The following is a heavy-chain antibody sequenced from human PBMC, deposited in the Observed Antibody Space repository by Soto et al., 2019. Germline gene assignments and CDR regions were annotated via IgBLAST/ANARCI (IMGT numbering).Heavy chain of an antibody. J-gene: IGHJ4*02. V-gene: IGHV4-59*08. CDR2: ISNSGSP. CDR3: AGDTASSRFFL. Sequence: QVQLQESGPGLVKPSETLSLTCTVSGVSINTWFWSWIRQPPGKGLEWIGYISNSGSPNYSPSLKSRVSISMDTSRNQFSLRLSSVTAADTAVYFCAGDTASSRFFLWGQGTLVTVSS. D-gene: IGHD3-3*01. CDR1: GVSINTWF.